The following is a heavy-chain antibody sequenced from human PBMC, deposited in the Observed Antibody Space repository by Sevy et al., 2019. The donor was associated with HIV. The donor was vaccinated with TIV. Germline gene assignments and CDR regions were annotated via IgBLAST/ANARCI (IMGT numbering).Heavy chain of an antibody. J-gene: IGHJ5*02. CDR3: ARKGGAYDIGFDP. V-gene: IGHV3-48*03. CDR2: ISSSGTTI. CDR1: GFTFSSYA. Sequence: GGSLRLSCAASGFTFSSYAMTWVRQTPGKGLEWVSSISSSGTTIYYGDSVEGRFTISRDNPKNSLYLQMNSLRAEDTAVYYGARKGGAYDIGFDPWGQGTLVTVSS. D-gene: IGHD3-22*01.